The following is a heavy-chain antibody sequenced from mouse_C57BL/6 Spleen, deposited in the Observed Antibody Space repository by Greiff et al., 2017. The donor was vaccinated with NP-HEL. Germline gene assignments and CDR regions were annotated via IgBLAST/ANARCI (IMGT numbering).Heavy chain of an antibody. J-gene: IGHJ4*01. D-gene: IGHD2-3*01. CDR3: ARDRDYDGYYGGMDY. V-gene: IGHV5-4*01. CDR1: GFTFSSYA. CDR2: ISDGGSYT. Sequence: EVQLVESGGGLVKPGGSLKLSCAASGFTFSSYAMSWVRQTPEKRLEWVATISDGGSYTYYPDNVKGRFTISRDNAKNNLYLQMSHLKSEDTAMYYCARDRDYDGYYGGMDYWGQGTSVTVSS.